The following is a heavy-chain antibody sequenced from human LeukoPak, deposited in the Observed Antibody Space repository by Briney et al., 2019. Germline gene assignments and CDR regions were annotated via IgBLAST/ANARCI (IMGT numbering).Heavy chain of an antibody. Sequence: ASVKVSCKASGYTFTGYYMHWVRQAPGQGLEWMGRINPNSGGTNYAQKLQGRVTMTTDTSTSTAYMELRSLRSDDTAVYYCARDRGYDFWSGWTPVDYWGQGTLVTVSS. D-gene: IGHD3-3*01. V-gene: IGHV1-2*06. CDR2: INPNSGGT. J-gene: IGHJ4*02. CDR3: ARDRGYDFWSGWTPVDY. CDR1: GYTFTGYY.